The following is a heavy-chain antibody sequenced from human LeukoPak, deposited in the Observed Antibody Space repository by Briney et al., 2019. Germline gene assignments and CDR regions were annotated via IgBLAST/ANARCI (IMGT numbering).Heavy chain of an antibody. CDR2: INSTGGST. V-gene: IGHV3-64D*06. D-gene: IGHD1-1*01. Sequence: PGGALRLSCSASGFPFISYAMQWGRQAPGKGLEYVSAINSTGGSTYYADSVKGRFTISRDNSKNTLYLQMSSLRAEDTAVYYCVKGGDWNDVAGYWGQGTLATVSA. CDR3: VKGGDWNDVAGY. J-gene: IGHJ4*02. CDR1: GFPFISYA.